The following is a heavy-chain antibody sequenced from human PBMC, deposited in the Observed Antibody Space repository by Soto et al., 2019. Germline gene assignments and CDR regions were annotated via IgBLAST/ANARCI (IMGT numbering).Heavy chain of an antibody. D-gene: IGHD2-15*01. J-gene: IGHJ5*02. Sequence: SGPTLVNPTQTLTLTCTFSGFSLSTSGVGVGWIRQPPGKALEWLALIYWNDDKRYSPSLKSRLTITKDTSKNQVVLTMTNMDPVDTATYYCAHRRYVVGYCSGGSCRDLLFDPCAQGTLVTVSS. CDR1: GFSLSTSGVG. V-gene: IGHV2-5*01. CDR3: AHRRYVVGYCSGGSCRDLLFDP. CDR2: IYWNDDK.